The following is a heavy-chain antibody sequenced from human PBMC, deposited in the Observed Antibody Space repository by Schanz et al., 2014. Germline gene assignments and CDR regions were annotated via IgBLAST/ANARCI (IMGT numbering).Heavy chain of an antibody. CDR2: MNSKTGNT. CDR1: GYTFTSYD. Sequence: QVQLVQSGAEVKKPGASVKVSCKASGYTFTSYDINWVRQATGQGLEWMGWMNSKTGNTGYAQRFQGRVTMTSSTSITTAYLKLSSLRSGDSAVYYCTKGRAFGRWGQGTLVTVSS. V-gene: IGHV1-8*01. J-gene: IGHJ4*02. D-gene: IGHD3-10*01. CDR3: TKGRAFGR.